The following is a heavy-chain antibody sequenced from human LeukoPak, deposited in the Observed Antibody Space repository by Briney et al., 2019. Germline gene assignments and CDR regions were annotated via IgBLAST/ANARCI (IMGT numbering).Heavy chain of an antibody. CDR3: ARKGHDAFDI. Sequence: SETLSLTCTVSGGSISTYYWSWIRQPPGKGLEWIGYIYYSGSANYNPSLKSRVTISVDTSRNQFSLKLSSLTAADTAVYYCARKGHDAFDIWGQGTVITVSS. CDR1: GGSISTYY. V-gene: IGHV4-59*08. J-gene: IGHJ3*02. CDR2: IYYSGSA.